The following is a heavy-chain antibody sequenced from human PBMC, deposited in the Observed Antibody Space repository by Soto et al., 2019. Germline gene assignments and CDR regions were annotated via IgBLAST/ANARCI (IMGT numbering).Heavy chain of an antibody. Sequence: SVEVSCKASGFTFTSSSVQWVLEARGQRLEWIGWIVVGSGNTNYAQKFQERVTITRDMSTSTAYMELSSLRSEDTAVYYCAAGYYDSSGYYVGAFDIWGQGTMVTVSS. V-gene: IGHV1-58*01. CDR2: IVVGSGNT. J-gene: IGHJ3*02. D-gene: IGHD3-22*01. CDR3: AAGYYDSSGYYVGAFDI. CDR1: GFTFTSSS.